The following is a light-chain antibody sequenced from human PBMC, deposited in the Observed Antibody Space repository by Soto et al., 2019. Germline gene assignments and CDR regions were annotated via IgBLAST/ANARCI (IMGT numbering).Light chain of an antibody. V-gene: IGKV1-39*01. CDR1: QTISSW. Sequence: IQMTHSPSPLSASVGDRVTLTCRASQTISSWLAWYQQKPGKAPKLLIFAASSLQSGVPSRFSGSRSGPDFTLTICRLQPEEFSTYYCQQSFSSPPTFGQGTRWRS. CDR2: AAS. CDR3: QQSFSSPPT. J-gene: IGKJ2*01.